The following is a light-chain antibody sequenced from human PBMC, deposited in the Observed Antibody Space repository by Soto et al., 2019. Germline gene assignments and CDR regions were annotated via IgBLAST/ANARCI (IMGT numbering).Light chain of an antibody. V-gene: IGKV1-5*01. CDR3: QHYNTYPWT. CDR1: QTISTW. Sequence: DIQVTQSPPTLSASVGDRVTIHCRASQTISTWMAWYQQKPGKAPKLLVYDASTLQSGVASRFSGSGSGTEFTLIISGLQPDDSATYYCQHYNTYPWTFGQGTKVDI. CDR2: DAS. J-gene: IGKJ1*01.